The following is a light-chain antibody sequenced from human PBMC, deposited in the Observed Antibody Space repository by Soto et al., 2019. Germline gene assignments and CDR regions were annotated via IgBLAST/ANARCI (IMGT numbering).Light chain of an antibody. J-gene: IGKJ1*01. CDR1: QTISSW. CDR2: KAS. Sequence: HTPSTPSASLGDRVTITFPASQTISSWLAWYQQKPGKAHKLLIYKASTLKSGVQSRFSGSGSGTEFTLTISSLQPDDFATYYCKHYNSYSEAFGQGTKVDIK. CDR3: KHYNSYSEA. V-gene: IGKV1-5*03.